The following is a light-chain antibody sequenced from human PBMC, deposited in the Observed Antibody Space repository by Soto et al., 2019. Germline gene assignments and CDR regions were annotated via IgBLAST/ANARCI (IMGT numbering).Light chain of an antibody. J-gene: IGKJ3*01. CDR1: QSVSSN. V-gene: IGKV3-20*01. Sequence: EIVLTQSPGTLSLSPGERATLSCRASQSVSSNLAWYQQKPGQAPRLLIYGASSRATGIPDRFSGSGSETDFTLTISRLEPEDFAVYYCQQYVSSPFTFGPGTKVDIK. CDR2: GAS. CDR3: QQYVSSPFT.